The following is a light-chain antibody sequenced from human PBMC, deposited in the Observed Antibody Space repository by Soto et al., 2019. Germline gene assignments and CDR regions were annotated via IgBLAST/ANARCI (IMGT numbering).Light chain of an antibody. CDR3: PP. V-gene: IGKV3-20*01. Sequence: EIVLTQSPGTLPLSPGERATLSCRASQSVSSSYLAWYQQKPGQAPRLLIYGASSRATGIPDRFSGSGSGTDFTLTISRLEPEDFAVYYCPPFGQGTKVEIK. CDR2: GAS. J-gene: IGKJ1*01. CDR1: QSVSSSY.